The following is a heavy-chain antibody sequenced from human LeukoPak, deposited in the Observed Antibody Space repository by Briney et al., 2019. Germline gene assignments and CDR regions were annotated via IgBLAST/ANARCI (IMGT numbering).Heavy chain of an antibody. CDR1: GFTFSSYE. D-gene: IGHD6-13*01. CDR3: AQIAAAGLFDY. V-gene: IGHV3-48*03. J-gene: IGHJ4*02. CDR2: ISSSGSTI. Sequence: GGSLRLSCAASGFTFSSYEMNWVRQAPGKGLEWVSYISSSGSTIYYADSVKGRFTISRDNAKNSLYLQMNSLRAEDTAVYYCAQIAAAGLFDYWGQGTLVTVSS.